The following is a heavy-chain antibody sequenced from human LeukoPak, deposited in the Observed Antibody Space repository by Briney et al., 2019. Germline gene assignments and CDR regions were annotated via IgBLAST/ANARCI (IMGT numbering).Heavy chain of an antibody. J-gene: IGHJ4*02. V-gene: IGHV3-48*03. CDR1: GFTFRDYE. Sequence: PGGSLRLSCAASGFTFRDYEMNWVRQAPGKGLEWLSTITRSSSNLYYADSVKGRFTTSRDDAKDSVYLQMENLRVEDTAIYYCARNFDSWGQGTLVTVSS. CDR2: ITRSSSNL. CDR3: ARNFDS.